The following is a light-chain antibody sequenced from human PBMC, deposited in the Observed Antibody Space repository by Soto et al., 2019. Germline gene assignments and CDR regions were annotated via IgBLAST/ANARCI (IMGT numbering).Light chain of an antibody. CDR1: SGDVGAYDY. CDR3: SSYAGSNYPYV. V-gene: IGLV2-8*01. CDR2: EVT. Sequence: QSALTQPPSASGSPGQSVTISCTGTSGDVGAYDYVSWYQQHPGKAPKLLIYEVTKRPLGVPDRFSGSKSGNAASLTVSGLQAVDEADYYCSSYAGSNYPYVFGTGTKVTVL. J-gene: IGLJ1*01.